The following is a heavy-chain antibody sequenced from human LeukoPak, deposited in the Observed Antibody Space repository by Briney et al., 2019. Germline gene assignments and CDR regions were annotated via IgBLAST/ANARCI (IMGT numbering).Heavy chain of an antibody. J-gene: IGHJ4*02. CDR2: ISYDGSNK. CDR3: AKDFLEYQLLRLFDY. V-gene: IGHV3-30*18. Sequence: PGRSLRLSCAASGFTFSSYGMHWDRQAPGKGLEWVAVISYDGSNKYYADSVKGRFTISRDNSKNTLYLQMNSLRAEDTAVYYCAKDFLEYQLLRLFDYWGQGTLVTVSS. CDR1: GFTFSSYG. D-gene: IGHD2-2*01.